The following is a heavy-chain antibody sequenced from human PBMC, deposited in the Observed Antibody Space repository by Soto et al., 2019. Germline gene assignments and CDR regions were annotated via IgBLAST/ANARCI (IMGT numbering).Heavy chain of an antibody. Sequence: EVQLVESGGGLVQPGVYLRLSCAASGFTFSSYWMHWVRQAPGKWLVWVSHINNDGSSTTYADSVKGRLTSSRDNGKNTLYLQMNRLRAEDPAVYYCARDSWCVQHWGQGTLVTVSA. D-gene: IGHD1-1*01. CDR2: INNDGSST. CDR3: ARDSWCVQH. CDR1: GFTFSSYW. J-gene: IGHJ4*02. V-gene: IGHV3-74*03.